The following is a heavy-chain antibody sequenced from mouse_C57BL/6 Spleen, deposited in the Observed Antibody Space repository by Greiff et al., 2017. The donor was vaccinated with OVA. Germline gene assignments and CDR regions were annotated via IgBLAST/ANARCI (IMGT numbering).Heavy chain of an antibody. V-gene: IGHV1-26*01. D-gene: IGHD1-1*01. Sequence: VQLQQSGPELVKPGASVKISCKASGYTFTDYYMNWVKQSHGKSLEWIGDINPNNGGTSYNQKFKGKATLTVDKSSSTAYMELRSLTSEDSAVYYCARGFGYYYGSSYEGGFDYWGQGTTLTVSS. J-gene: IGHJ2*01. CDR2: INPNNGGT. CDR3: ARGFGYYYGSSYEGGFDY. CDR1: GYTFTDYY.